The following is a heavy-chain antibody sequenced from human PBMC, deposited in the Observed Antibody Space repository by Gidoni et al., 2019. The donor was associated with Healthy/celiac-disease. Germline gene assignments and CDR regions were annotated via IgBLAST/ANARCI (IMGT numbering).Heavy chain of an antibody. Sequence: VKGRFTISRDNAKNSLYLQMNSLRDDDTAVYYCARVLAAAGKSFDDWGQGTMVTVSS. CDR3: ARVLAAAGKSFDD. D-gene: IGHD6-13*01. V-gene: IGHV3-11*05. J-gene: IGHJ4*02.